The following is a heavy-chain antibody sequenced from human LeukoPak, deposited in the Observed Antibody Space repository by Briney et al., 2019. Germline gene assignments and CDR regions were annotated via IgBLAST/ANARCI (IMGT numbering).Heavy chain of an antibody. V-gene: IGHV3-21*01. CDR2: ISSSSSYI. CDR1: GFTFSSYS. CDR3: XXDRTGTAVGTGYYFDY. D-gene: IGHD1-1*01. J-gene: IGHJ4*02. Sequence: GGSLRLSCAASGFTFSSYSMNWVRQAPGKGLEWVSSISSSSSYIYYADSVKGRFTISRDNAKNSLYLQMNSLRAEDTAVYYCXXDRTGTAVGTGYYFDYWGQGTLVTVS.